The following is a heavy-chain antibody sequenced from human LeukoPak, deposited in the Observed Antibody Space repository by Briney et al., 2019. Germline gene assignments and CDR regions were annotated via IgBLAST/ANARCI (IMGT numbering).Heavy chain of an antibody. J-gene: IGHJ4*02. D-gene: IGHD6-13*01. CDR1: GYTFTSYD. V-gene: IGHV1-18*04. CDR2: ISAYNGNT. CDR3: ARDYVLAAAGY. Sequence: GASVKVSCKASGYTFTSYDISWVRQAPGQGLEWMGWISAYNGNTYYAQKLQDRVTMTTETSTSTAYMELSSLRSEDTAVYYCARDYVLAAAGYWGQGTLVTVSS.